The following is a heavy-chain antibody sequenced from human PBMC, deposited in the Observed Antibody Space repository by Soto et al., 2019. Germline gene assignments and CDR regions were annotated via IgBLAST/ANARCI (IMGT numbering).Heavy chain of an antibody. J-gene: IGHJ6*02. Sequence: GGSLRLSCAASGFTFSSYGMHWVRQAPGKGLEWVAVISYDGSNKYYADSVKGRFTISRDNSKNTLYLQMNSLRAEDTAVYYCAKDRKKYYDFWSGYSPYYYYGMDVWGQGTTVTVSS. V-gene: IGHV3-30*18. CDR3: AKDRKKYYDFWSGYSPYYYYGMDV. CDR1: GFTFSSYG. D-gene: IGHD3-3*01. CDR2: ISYDGSNK.